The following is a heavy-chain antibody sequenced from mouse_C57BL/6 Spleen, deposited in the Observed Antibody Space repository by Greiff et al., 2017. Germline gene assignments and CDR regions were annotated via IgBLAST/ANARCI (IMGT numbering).Heavy chain of an antibody. CDR1: GYTFTDYN. D-gene: IGHD1-2*01. CDR2: INPNNGGT. CDR3: ARAPGRLWFAY. V-gene: IGHV1-22*01. J-gene: IGHJ3*01. Sequence: SGPELVKPGASVKMSCKASGYTFTDYNMHWVKQSHGKSLEWIGYINPNNGGTSYNQKFKGKATLTVNKSSSTAYMELRSLTSEDSAVYYCARAPGRLWFAYWGQGTLVTVSA.